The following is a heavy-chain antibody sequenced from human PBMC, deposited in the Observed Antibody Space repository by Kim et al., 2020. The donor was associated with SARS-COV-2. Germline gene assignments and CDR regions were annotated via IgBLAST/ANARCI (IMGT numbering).Heavy chain of an antibody. CDR1: GGSISSYY. J-gene: IGHJ4*02. CDR2: IYYSGST. Sequence: SETLSLTCTVSGGSISSYYWSWIRQPPGKGLEWIGYIYYSGSTNYNPSLKSRVTISVDTSKNQFSLKLSSVTAADTAVYYCASMPTSGGYYYDRSYYFDYWGQRTLVTVSS. V-gene: IGHV4-59*01. CDR3: ASMPTSGGYYYDRSYYFDY. D-gene: IGHD3-22*01.